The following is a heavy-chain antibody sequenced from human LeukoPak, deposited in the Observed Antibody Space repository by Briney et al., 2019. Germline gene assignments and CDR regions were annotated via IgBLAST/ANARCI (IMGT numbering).Heavy chain of an antibody. CDR3: ARDRDYGSGIFDY. CDR2: INPNSGGT. J-gene: IGHJ4*02. Sequence: ASVKVSCKASGYTFIGYYMHWVRQAPGQGLEWMGWINPNSGGTNYAQKFQGRVTMTRDTSISTAYMELNRLRSDDTAVYYCARDRDYGSGIFDYWGQGTLVTVSS. CDR1: GYTFIGYY. D-gene: IGHD3-10*01. V-gene: IGHV1-2*02.